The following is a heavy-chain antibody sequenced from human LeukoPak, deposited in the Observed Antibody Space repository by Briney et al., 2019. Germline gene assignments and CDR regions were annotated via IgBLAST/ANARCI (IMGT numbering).Heavy chain of an antibody. Sequence: AETLSLTCTVSGGSISSAGHYWGWIRQPPGKGLEWIGSMHYSGSTYYNPSLKSRVTTSVDTSKNQFSLKLHSMTAADSAVYYCARATVGTVEFDQWGQGTLVTVSS. CDR3: ARATVGTVEFDQ. J-gene: IGHJ4*02. CDR1: GGSISSAGHY. D-gene: IGHD5-12*01. CDR2: MHYSGST. V-gene: IGHV4-39*07.